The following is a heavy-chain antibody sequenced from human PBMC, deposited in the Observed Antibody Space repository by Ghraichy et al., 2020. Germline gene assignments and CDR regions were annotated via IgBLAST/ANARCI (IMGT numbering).Heavy chain of an antibody. CDR1: GFTFSSYS. CDR2: ISSSSSYI. CDR3: ARDRTGDHDYYYGMDV. Sequence: GGSLRLSCAASGFTFSSYSMNWVRQAPGKGLEWVSSISSSSSYIYYADSVKGRFTISRDNAKNSLYLQMNSLRAEDTAVYYCARDRTGDHDYYYGMDVWGQGTTVTVSS. V-gene: IGHV3-21*01. D-gene: IGHD7-27*01. J-gene: IGHJ6*02.